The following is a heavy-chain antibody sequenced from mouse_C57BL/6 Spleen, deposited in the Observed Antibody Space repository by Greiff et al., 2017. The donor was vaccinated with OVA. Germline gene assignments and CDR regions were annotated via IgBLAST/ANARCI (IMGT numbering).Heavy chain of an antibody. Sequence: VQLQQSGAELVRPGASVKLSCTASGFNIKDDYMHWVKQRPEQGLEWIGWIDPENGDTEYASKFQGKATITADTSSNTAYLQLSSLTSEDTAVYYGTTGRVTTRVRYAMDYWGQGTSVTVSS. CDR1: GFNIKDDY. J-gene: IGHJ4*01. V-gene: IGHV14-4*01. CDR3: TTGRVTTRVRYAMDY. D-gene: IGHD2-2*01. CDR2: IDPENGDT.